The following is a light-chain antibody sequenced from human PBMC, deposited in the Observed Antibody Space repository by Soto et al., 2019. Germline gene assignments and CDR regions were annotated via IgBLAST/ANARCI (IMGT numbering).Light chain of an antibody. CDR3: QQYYSYPWT. CDR1: QSISSY. CDR2: AAS. Sequence: IQMTQSPSTLSASVGDRVTITCRASQSISSYLAWYQQKPGKAPKLLIYAASTLQSGVPSRFSGSGSGTDFTLTISCLQSEDFATYYCQQYYSYPWTFGQGTKVDIK. V-gene: IGKV1-8*01. J-gene: IGKJ1*01.